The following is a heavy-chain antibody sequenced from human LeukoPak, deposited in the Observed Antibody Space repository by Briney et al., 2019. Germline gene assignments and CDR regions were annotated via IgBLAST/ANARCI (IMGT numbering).Heavy chain of an antibody. Sequence: GGSLRLSCAASGFTFSNAWMSWVRQAPGKGLEWVSGITGSGTSTYYADSVKGRFTISRDNSKNMLYLQMNSLRAEDTAVYYCAKKSVAATPPLRWGQGTLVTVSS. V-gene: IGHV3-23*01. D-gene: IGHD2-15*01. CDR3: AKKSVAATPPLR. J-gene: IGHJ4*02. CDR2: ITGSGTST. CDR1: GFTFSNAW.